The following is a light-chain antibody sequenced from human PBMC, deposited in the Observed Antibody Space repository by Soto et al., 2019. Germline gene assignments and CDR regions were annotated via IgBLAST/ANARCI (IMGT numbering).Light chain of an antibody. J-gene: IGLJ3*02. CDR2: GNT. V-gene: IGLV1-40*01. CDR1: SSNIGAGYD. CDR3: QSYDSTRSGRL. Sequence: QSVLTQPPSVSGAPGQRVTISCTGSSSNIGAGYDVHWYQQLPGAAPKLLIFGNTNRPSGVPDRFSGSRSGTSASLAISGLHSEDEADYYCQSYDSTRSGRLFGGGTKVTVL.